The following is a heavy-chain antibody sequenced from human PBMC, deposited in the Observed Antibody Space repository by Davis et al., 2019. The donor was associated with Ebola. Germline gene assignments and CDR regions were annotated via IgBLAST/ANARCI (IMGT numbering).Heavy chain of an antibody. J-gene: IGHJ4*02. Sequence: ASVKVSCKASGYTFTGYYMHWVRQAPGQGLEWMGWINPNSGGTNYAQKFQGWVTMTRDTSISTAYMELSRLRSDDTAVYYWARGGVLWFGEPGSYYFDYWGQGTLVTVSS. D-gene: IGHD3-10*01. CDR1: GYTFTGYY. CDR3: ARGGVLWFGEPGSYYFDY. CDR2: INPNSGGT. V-gene: IGHV1-2*04.